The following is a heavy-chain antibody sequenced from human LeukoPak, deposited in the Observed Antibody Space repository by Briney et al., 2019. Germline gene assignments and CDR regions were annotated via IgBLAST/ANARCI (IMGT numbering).Heavy chain of an antibody. CDR2: ISAYNGNT. J-gene: IGHJ6*03. CDR3: ARERKSSSWYFEEDYYYYMDV. Sequence: GASVKVSCKASGYTFTGYYMHWVRQAPGQGLEWMGWISAYNGNTNYAQKLQGRVTMTTDTSTSTAYMELRSLRSDDTAVYYCARERKSSSWYFEEDYYYYMDVWGKGTTVTVSS. D-gene: IGHD6-13*01. CDR1: GYTFTGYY. V-gene: IGHV1-18*04.